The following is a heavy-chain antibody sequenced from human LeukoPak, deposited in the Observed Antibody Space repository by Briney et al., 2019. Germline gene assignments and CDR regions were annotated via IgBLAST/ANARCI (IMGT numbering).Heavy chain of an antibody. Sequence: ASVKVSCKASGYTFTVYFIHWVRQAPGQGLEWMGRINPNSGATDYAQKFQGRITMTTDTSTSTAYMELRSLRSDDTAVYYCARDYYGSGSYYNQNWFDPWGQGTLVTVSS. J-gene: IGHJ5*02. D-gene: IGHD3-10*01. CDR2: INPNSGAT. V-gene: IGHV1-2*06. CDR1: GYTFTVYF. CDR3: ARDYYGSGSYYNQNWFDP.